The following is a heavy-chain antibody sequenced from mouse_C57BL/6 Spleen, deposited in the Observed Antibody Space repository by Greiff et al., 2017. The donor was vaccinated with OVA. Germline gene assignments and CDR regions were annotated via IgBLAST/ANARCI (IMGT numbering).Heavy chain of an antibody. CDR2: ISDGGSYT. CDR3: AREGLRRWYFDV. J-gene: IGHJ1*03. Sequence: EVMLVESGGGLVKPGGSLKLSCAASGFTFSSYAMSWVRQTPEKRLAWVATISDGGSYTYYPDNVKGRFTISRDNAKNNLYLQMSHLKSEDTAMYYCAREGLRRWYFDVWGTGTTVTVSS. D-gene: IGHD2-4*01. V-gene: IGHV5-4*01. CDR1: GFTFSSYA.